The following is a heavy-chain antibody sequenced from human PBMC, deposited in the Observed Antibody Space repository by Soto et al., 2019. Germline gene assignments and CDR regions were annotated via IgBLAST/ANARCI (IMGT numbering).Heavy chain of an antibody. D-gene: IGHD6-13*01. CDR3: AREGSQGIAEAPDPYGMDV. Sequence: QVQLVQSGAEVKKPGASVKVSCKASGYTFTGYYMHWVRQAPGQGLEWMGWINPNSGGTNYAQKFQGWVTMTRDTSISTAYMELSRLRSDDTAVYYCAREGSQGIAEAPDPYGMDVWGQGTPVTVSS. CDR2: INPNSGGT. J-gene: IGHJ6*02. CDR1: GYTFTGYY. V-gene: IGHV1-2*04.